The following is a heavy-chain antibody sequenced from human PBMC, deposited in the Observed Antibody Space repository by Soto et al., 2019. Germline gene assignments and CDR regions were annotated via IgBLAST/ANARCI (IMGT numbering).Heavy chain of an antibody. CDR1: GYTFTSYC. Sequence: VSVKVSCKASGYTFTSYCISWVRQAPGQGLEWMGWISAYNGNTNYAQKLQGRVTMTTDTSTSTAYMELRSLRSDDTAVYYCARSEGSSWYSWFDPWGQGTLVTVSS. CDR2: ISAYNGNT. V-gene: IGHV1-18*01. CDR3: ARSEGSSWYSWFDP. D-gene: IGHD6-13*01. J-gene: IGHJ5*02.